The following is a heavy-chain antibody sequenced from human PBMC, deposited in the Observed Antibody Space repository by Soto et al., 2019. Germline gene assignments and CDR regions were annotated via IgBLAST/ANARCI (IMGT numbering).Heavy chain of an antibody. CDR2: ISGSGGST. Sequence: PGGSLRLSCAASGFTFSSYAMSWVRQAPGKGLEWVSAISGSGGSTYYADSVKGRFTISRDNSKNTLYLQMNSLRAEDTAVYYCAKESTIFGVVPSGMDVWGQGTTVTVS. V-gene: IGHV3-23*01. D-gene: IGHD3-3*01. CDR3: AKESTIFGVVPSGMDV. CDR1: GFTFSSYA. J-gene: IGHJ6*02.